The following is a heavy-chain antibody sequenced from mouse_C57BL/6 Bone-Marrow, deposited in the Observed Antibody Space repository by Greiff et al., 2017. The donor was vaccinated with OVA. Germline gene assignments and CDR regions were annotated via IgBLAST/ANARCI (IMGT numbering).Heavy chain of an antibody. CDR2: IDPETGGT. D-gene: IGHD2-1*01. CDR3: TRRDLLWDY. CDR1: GYTFTDYE. Sequence: VKLVESGAELLRPGASVTLSCKASGYTFTDYEMHWVKQTPVHGLEWIGAIDPETGGTAYNQKFKGKAILTADKSSSTAYMELRSLTSEDSAVYYCTRRDLLWDYWGQGTTLTVSS. V-gene: IGHV1-15*01. J-gene: IGHJ2*01.